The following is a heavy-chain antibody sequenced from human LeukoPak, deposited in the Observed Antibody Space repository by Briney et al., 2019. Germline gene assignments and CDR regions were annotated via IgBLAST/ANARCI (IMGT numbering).Heavy chain of an antibody. CDR2: IKEDGSDK. CDR1: GFTFSGYW. V-gene: IGHV3-7*01. J-gene: IGHJ6*03. Sequence: GGSLRLSCAASGFTFSGYWMSWVRQAPGKGLEWVANIKEDGSDKYYVDSVKGRFTISRDNAKNSLYLQMNSLRAEDTAVYYCARMYYSGSGYYYMDVWGKGTTVTVSS. D-gene: IGHD3-10*01. CDR3: ARMYYSGSGYYYMDV.